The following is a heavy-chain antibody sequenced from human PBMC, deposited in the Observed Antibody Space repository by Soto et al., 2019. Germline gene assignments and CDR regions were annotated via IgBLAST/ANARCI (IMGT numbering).Heavy chain of an antibody. CDR3: ARDKETGTTLIDY. J-gene: IGHJ4*02. CDR2: ISSTTNYI. V-gene: IGHV3-21*01. CDR1: GFTFTRYS. Sequence: PGGSLRLSCAASGFTFTRYSMNWVRQAPGKGLEWVSSISSTTNYIYYADSMKGRFTVSRDNAKNSVYLEMNSLSAEDTAVYYCARDKETGTTLIDYWGQGTLVTVSS. D-gene: IGHD1-7*01.